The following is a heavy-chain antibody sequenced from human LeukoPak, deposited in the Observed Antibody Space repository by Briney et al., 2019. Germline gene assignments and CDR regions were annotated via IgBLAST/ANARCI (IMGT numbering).Heavy chain of an antibody. D-gene: IGHD2-2*01. Sequence: PSETLSLTCTTSGDSTNTYFWSWIRQPPGKGLEWIGYFYYTGTTNYNPSLKSRVTISVDTSKNQFSLKLSSVTAADTAVYYCARLPLGYCSSTSCYRGGYYYYGMDVWGQGTTVTVSS. CDR1: GDSTNTYF. CDR3: ARLPLGYCSSTSCYRGGYYYYGMDV. J-gene: IGHJ6*02. V-gene: IGHV4-59*01. CDR2: FYYTGTT.